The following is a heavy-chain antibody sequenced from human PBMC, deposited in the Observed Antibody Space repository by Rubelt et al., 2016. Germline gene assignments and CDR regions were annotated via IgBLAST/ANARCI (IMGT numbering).Heavy chain of an antibody. Sequence: SYGMHWVRQAPGKGLEWVAVISYDGSNKYYADSVKGRFTISRDNSKNTLYLQMNSLRAEDTAVYYCAKDPRRERWLQSHYYYYYMDVWGKGTTVTVSS. CDR2: ISYDGSNK. J-gene: IGHJ6*03. CDR3: AKDPRRERWLQSHYYYYYMDV. D-gene: IGHD5-24*01. CDR1: SYG. V-gene: IGHV3-30*18.